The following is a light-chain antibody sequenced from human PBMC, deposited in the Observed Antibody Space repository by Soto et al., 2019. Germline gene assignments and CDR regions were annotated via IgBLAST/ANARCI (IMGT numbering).Light chain of an antibody. V-gene: IGLV1-51*02. J-gene: IGLJ1*01. CDR1: NSIIGNNY. CDR3: GTWDSSLLGV. Sequence: QAVLTQPPSVSAAPGPKVPIPCSGNNSIIGNNYVSWYQQLPGTAPKLLIYENNKRPSGILDRFSGSKSGTSATLGITGLQTGDEADYYCGTWDSSLLGVFGTGTKVTVL. CDR2: ENN.